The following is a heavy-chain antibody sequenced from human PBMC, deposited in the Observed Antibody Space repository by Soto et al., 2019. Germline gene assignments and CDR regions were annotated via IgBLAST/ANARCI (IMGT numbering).Heavy chain of an antibody. CDR2: IYHSGST. J-gene: IGHJ6*02. CDR3: ARFRKDYGDYEAEDYGMDV. Sequence: KPSETLSLTCAVSGGSISSSNWWSWVRQPPGKGLEWIGEIYHSGSTNYNPSLKSRVTVSVDKSKNQFSLKLSSVTAADTAVYYCARFRKDYGDYEAEDYGMDVWGQGTTVTVSS. V-gene: IGHV4-4*02. CDR1: GGSISSSNW. D-gene: IGHD4-17*01.